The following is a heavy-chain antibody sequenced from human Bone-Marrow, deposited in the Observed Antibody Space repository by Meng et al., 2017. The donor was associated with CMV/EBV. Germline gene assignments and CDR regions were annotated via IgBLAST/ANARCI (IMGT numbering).Heavy chain of an antibody. Sequence: GESLKISCAASGFTFSSYGMHWVRQAPGKGLEWVAFIRYDGSNKYYADSVKGRFTISRDNSKNTLYLQMNGLRAEDTAVYYCAKDPGRLTTVVNPSYFDYWGQGTLVTVSS. CDR2: IRYDGSNK. CDR1: GFTFSSYG. V-gene: IGHV3-30*02. CDR3: AKDPGRLTTVVNPSYFDY. J-gene: IGHJ4*02. D-gene: IGHD4-23*01.